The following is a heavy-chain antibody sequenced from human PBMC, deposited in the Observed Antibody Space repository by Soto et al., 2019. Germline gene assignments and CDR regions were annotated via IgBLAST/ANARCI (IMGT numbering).Heavy chain of an antibody. D-gene: IGHD3-22*01. V-gene: IGHV3-48*03. CDR2: ISSSGSTI. Sequence: GGSLRLSCAASGFTFSSYEMNWVRQAPGKGLEWVSSISSSGSTIYYADSVKGRFTISRDNAKNSLYLQMNSLRAEDTAVYYCARDSSSGYYYVSYYYYYGMDVWGQGTTVTVSS. CDR1: GFTFSSYE. CDR3: ARDSSSGYYYVSYYYYYGMDV. J-gene: IGHJ6*02.